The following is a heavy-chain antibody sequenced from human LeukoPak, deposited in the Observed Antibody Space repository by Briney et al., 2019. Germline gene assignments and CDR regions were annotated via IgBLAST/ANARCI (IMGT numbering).Heavy chain of an antibody. J-gene: IGHJ4*02. V-gene: IGHV4-4*02. CDR1: GGSITSPYW. D-gene: IGHD4-17*01. CDR3: ASRDDSGPY. Sequence: SETLSLTCAVSGGSITSPYWWTWVRQPPGKGLEWIEEVYHTGRSNHNPSLKSRVTMSVDKSNNQFYLKLTSVTAADTAVYYCASRDDSGPYWGQGTLVTVSS. CDR2: VYHTGRS.